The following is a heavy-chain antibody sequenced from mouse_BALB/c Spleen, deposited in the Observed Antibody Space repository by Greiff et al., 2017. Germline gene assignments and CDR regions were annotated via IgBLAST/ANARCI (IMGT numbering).Heavy chain of an antibody. D-gene: IGHD1-2*01. Sequence: EVQGVESGAELVKPGASVKLSCTASGFNIKDTYMHWVKQRPEQGLEWIGRIDPANGNTKYDPKFQGKATITADTSSNTAYLQLSSLTSEDTAVYYCAREAYGRYAMDYWGQGTSVTVSS. J-gene: IGHJ4*01. CDR3: AREAYGRYAMDY. CDR1: GFNIKDTY. CDR2: IDPANGNT. V-gene: IGHV14-3*02.